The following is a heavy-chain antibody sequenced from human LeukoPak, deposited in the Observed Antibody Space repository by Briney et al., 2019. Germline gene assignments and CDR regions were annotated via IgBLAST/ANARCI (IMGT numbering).Heavy chain of an antibody. CDR3: ARDRGAVAGPEYYFDY. D-gene: IGHD6-19*01. V-gene: IGHV4-59*01. J-gene: IGHJ4*02. CDR1: GGSISSYY. Sequence: SETLSLTCTVSGGSISSYYWSWIRQPPGKGLEWIGYIYYSGSTNYNPSLKSRVTISVDTSKNQFSLKLSSVTAADTAVYYCARDRGAVAGPEYYFDYWGQGTLVTVSS. CDR2: IYYSGST.